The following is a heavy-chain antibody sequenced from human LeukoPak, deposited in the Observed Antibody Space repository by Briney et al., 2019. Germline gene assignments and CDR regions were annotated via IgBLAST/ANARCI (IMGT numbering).Heavy chain of an antibody. V-gene: IGHV3-23*01. CDR3: ATRALQYSSAWYYFDY. D-gene: IGHD6-13*01. CDR2: ISGSGRST. Sequence: PGGSLILSCAASGFTFSSYAMSWVRQAPGKGLEWVSAISGSGRSTYYADSVKGRFTMSRDNSKNTLFLQMNSLRAEDTAVYYCATRALQYSSAWYYFDYWGLGTLVTVSS. CDR1: GFTFSSYA. J-gene: IGHJ4*02.